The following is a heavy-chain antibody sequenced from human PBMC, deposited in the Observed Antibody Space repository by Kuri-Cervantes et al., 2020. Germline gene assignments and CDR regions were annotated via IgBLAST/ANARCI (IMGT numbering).Heavy chain of an antibody. Sequence: ASVKVSCKASGYTFTSYYMHWVRQAPGQGLGWMGIINPSGGSTSYAQKFQGRVSITRDTSASTAYMELSSLRSEDTAVYYCAREYSGYEDSYYFDYWGQGTLVTDSS. V-gene: IGHV1-46*01. CDR1: GYTFTSYY. CDR2: INPSGGST. D-gene: IGHD5-12*01. CDR3: AREYSGYEDSYYFDY. J-gene: IGHJ4*02.